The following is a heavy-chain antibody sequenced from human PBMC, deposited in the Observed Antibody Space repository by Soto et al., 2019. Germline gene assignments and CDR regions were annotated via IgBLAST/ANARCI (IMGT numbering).Heavy chain of an antibody. J-gene: IGHJ4*02. V-gene: IGHV4-59*01. CDR2: IYYSGST. CDR3: ARGDYSSSSGFHFDY. D-gene: IGHD6-6*01. CDR1: GGSITNYY. Sequence: SETLSLTCTVSGGSITNYYWSWIRQPPGKGLEWIGYIYYSGSTNYNPSLKSRVTISVDTSKNQFSLKLSSVTAADTAVYYCARGDYSSSSGFHFDYWGQGTVVTVSS.